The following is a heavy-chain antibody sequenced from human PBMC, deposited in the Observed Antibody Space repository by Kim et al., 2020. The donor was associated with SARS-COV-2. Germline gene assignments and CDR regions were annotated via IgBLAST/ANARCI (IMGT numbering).Heavy chain of an antibody. D-gene: IGHD3-22*01. CDR1: GYSISSGYY. CDR2: IYHSGST. Sequence: SETLSLTCTVSGYSISSGYYWGWIRQPPGKGLEWIGSIYHSGSTYYNPSLKSRVTISVDTSKNQFSLKLSSVTAADTAVYYCARGSSNYYDSSPDYWGQGTLVTVSS. CDR3: ARGSSNYYDSSPDY. V-gene: IGHV4-38-2*02. J-gene: IGHJ4*02.